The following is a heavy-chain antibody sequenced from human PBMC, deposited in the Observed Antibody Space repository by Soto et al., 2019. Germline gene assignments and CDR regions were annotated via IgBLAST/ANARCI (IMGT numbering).Heavy chain of an antibody. J-gene: IGHJ4*02. CDR3: ARGCIAVTTHLCY. D-gene: IGHD4-17*01. CDR2: INPYNGNT. CDR1: GYTFTTYG. V-gene: IGHV1-18*01. Sequence: GPDIKKPGASVKVSCKASGYTFTTYGITWVRQAPGQGLEWMGWINPYNGNTKFAQKLQDRVTMTTATSTSTAYMELASLRSDDTAVYYCARGCIAVTTHLCYWGQGTLVTVSS.